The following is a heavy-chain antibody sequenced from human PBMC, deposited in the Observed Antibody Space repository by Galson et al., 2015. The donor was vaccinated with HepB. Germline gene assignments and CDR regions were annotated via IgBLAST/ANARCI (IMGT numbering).Heavy chain of an antibody. Sequence: SVKVSCKVSGYTLTELSMHWVRQAPGKGLEWMGGFDPEDGETIYAQKFQGRVTMTEDTSTDTAYMELSSLRSEDTAVYYCATNDYVWGSRWRDAFDIWGQGTMVTVSS. CDR2: FDPEDGET. V-gene: IGHV1-24*01. J-gene: IGHJ3*02. CDR3: ATNDYVWGSRWRDAFDI. D-gene: IGHD3-16*01. CDR1: GYTLTELS.